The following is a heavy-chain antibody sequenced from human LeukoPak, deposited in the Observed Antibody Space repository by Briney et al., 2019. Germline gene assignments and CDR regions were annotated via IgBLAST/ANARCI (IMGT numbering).Heavy chain of an antibody. J-gene: IGHJ1*01. CDR1: GFTVSSNY. Sequence: GGSLRLSCAASGFTVSSNYMSWVRQAPGKGLEWVSVIYSGGSTYYADSVKGRFTISRDNSKNTLYLQMNNLRAEDTAVYYCARNLGGWYQPGYFQHWGQGTLVTVSS. CDR3: ARNLGGWYQPGYFQH. V-gene: IGHV3-66*02. CDR2: IYSGGST. D-gene: IGHD6-19*01.